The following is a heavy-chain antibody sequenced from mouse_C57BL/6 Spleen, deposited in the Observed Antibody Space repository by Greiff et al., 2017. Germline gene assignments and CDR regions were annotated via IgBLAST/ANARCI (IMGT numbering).Heavy chain of an antibody. D-gene: IGHD3-1*01. CDR3: ARDREEYFDY. CDR1: GYSITSGYY. J-gene: IGHJ2*01. Sequence: DVQLQESGPGLVKPSQSLSLTCSVTGYSITSGYYWNWIRQFPGNKLEWMGYISYDGSNNYNPSLKNRISITRDTSKNQFFLKLNSVTTEDTATYYCARDREEYFDYWGQGTTLTVSS. V-gene: IGHV3-6*01. CDR2: ISYDGSN.